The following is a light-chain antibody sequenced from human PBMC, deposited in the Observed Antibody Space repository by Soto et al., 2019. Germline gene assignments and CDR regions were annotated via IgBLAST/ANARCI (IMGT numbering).Light chain of an antibody. CDR2: AAS. V-gene: IGKV1-39*01. J-gene: IGKJ1*01. CDR3: EPYCIFWR. Sequence: ENPMTQPHCTLSASVGNRFTITCRASQSISSYLNWYQQKPGKAPKLLIYAASSLQSGVPSRFSGSGSGTDFTLTISSLQPDDFATYYCEPYCIFWRFAHGTKVAIK. CDR1: QSISSY.